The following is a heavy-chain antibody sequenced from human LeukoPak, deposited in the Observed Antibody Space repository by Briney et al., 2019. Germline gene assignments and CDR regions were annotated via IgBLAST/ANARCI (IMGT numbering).Heavy chain of an antibody. CDR2: IKQDGSEK. CDR1: GFTFSSYW. V-gene: IGHV3-7*01. CDR3: AVVPAAHDAFDI. Sequence: GGSLRLSCAASGFTFSSYWMSWVRQAPGKGLEGVANIKQDGSEKYYVDSVKGRFTISRDNAKNSLYLQMNSLRAEDTAVYYCAVVPAAHDAFDIWGQGTMVTVSS. D-gene: IGHD2-2*01. J-gene: IGHJ3*02.